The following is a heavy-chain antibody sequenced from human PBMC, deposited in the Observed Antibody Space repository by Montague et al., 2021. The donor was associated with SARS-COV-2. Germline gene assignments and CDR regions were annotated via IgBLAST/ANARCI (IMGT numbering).Heavy chain of an antibody. J-gene: IGHJ4*02. CDR1: GGSISSGSYY. CDR3: ARAQNTCFIANCVNYFEV. V-gene: IGHV4-61*02. Sequence: TLSLTCTVSGGSISSGSYYWSWIRQPAGKGLGWIGRIYTSGSTNYNPSLKSRVTISVDTSKNQFSLKLSSVTAADTAVYYCARAQNTCFIANCVNYFEVWGLGALVTVSS. CDR2: IYTSGST. D-gene: IGHD1-1*01.